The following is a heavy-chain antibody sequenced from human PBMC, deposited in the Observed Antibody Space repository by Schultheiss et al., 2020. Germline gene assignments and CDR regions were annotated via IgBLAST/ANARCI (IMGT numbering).Heavy chain of an antibody. Sequence: GESLKISCAASGFTFSSYWMSWVRQGPEKGLEWVANINQDGSGKYYVDSVKGRFSISRDNAKNSLSLQMNSLKDEDTAVYYCAKTNWGTVDIWGQGTMVTVSS. CDR2: INQDGSGK. D-gene: IGHD7-27*01. J-gene: IGHJ3*02. CDR1: GFTFSSYW. V-gene: IGHV3-7*01. CDR3: AKTNWGTVDI.